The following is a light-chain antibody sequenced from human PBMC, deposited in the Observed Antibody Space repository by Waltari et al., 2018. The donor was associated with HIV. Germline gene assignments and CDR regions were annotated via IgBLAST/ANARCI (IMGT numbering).Light chain of an antibody. CDR2: EVT. J-gene: IGLJ2*01. CDR3: SSSANTNDFYVV. Sequence: QSALTQPPSASGSPGQSVTISCTGTKNDIGNSDYISWYQQHPGKPLKLIIPEVTKRPSGVPNRFSGSKSGNTASLTVSGLQAEDEADYYCSSSANTNDFYVVFGGGTKLTVL. V-gene: IGLV2-8*01. CDR1: KNDIGNSDY.